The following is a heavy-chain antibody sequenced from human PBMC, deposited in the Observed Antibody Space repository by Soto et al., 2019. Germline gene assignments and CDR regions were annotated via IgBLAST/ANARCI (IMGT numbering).Heavy chain of an antibody. J-gene: IGHJ5*02. V-gene: IGHV3-74*01. CDR2: ISSDGSST. CDR3: ARDIDYGDTLSRNH. D-gene: IGHD4-17*01. Sequence: PVGSLRLSSVVSGFTFSNYWMHWVRQAPGKGLVWVSRISSDGSSTSYADSVKGRFTISRDNAKNTLYLQMNSLRAEDTAVYYCARDIDYGDTLSRNHWGQGTLVTVSS. CDR1: GFTFSNYW.